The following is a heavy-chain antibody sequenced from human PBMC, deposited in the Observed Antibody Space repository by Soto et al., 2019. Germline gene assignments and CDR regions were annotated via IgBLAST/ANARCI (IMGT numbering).Heavy chain of an antibody. V-gene: IGHV4-61*01. CDR2: IYYSGST. CDR3: ARRDVAVAGNWFDP. CDR1: GGSVSSGSYY. Sequence: SETLSLTCTVSGGSVSSGSYYWSWIRQPPGKGLEWIGYIYYSGSTNYNPSLKSRVTISVDTSKSQFSLKLSSVTAADTAVYYCARRDVAVAGNWFDPWGQGTLVTVSS. D-gene: IGHD6-19*01. J-gene: IGHJ5*02.